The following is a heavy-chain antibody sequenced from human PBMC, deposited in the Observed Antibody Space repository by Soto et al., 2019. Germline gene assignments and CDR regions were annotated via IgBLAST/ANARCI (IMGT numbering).Heavy chain of an antibody. V-gene: IGHV4-31*03. CDR2: IYYSGST. D-gene: IGHD6-13*01. CDR1: SGSISSGGYS. CDR3: ARVGPKGQLAYYFDY. Sequence: QVQLQESGPGLVKPSQTLSLTCTVSSGSISSGGYSWSWIRQHPGKGLEWLGYIYYSGSTYYNPSLKSRVTISVDTSKNQFSLKLSSVTAADTAVYYCARVGPKGQLAYYFDYWGQGTLVTVSS. J-gene: IGHJ4*02.